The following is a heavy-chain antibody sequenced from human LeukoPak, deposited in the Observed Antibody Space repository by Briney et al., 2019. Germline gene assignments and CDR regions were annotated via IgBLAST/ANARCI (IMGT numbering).Heavy chain of an antibody. CDR3: ARGGQGDGYSADEAFDF. Sequence: SQTLSLTCAISGDRVSSNSSACNWIRQSPSRGLEWLGRTYYRSKWYNDYAVSVKSRITINPDTSKNQFSLQLTSVTPEDTAVYYCARGGQGDGYSADEAFDFWGQGTMVTVSS. CDR2: TYYRSKWYN. CDR1: GDRVSSNSSA. J-gene: IGHJ3*01. D-gene: IGHD5-24*01. V-gene: IGHV6-1*01.